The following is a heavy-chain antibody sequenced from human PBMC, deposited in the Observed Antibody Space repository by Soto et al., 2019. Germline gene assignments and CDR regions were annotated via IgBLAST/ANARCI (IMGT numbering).Heavy chain of an antibody. D-gene: IGHD2-15*01. Sequence: ASVKVSCKTSGYTFNAYGITWVRQAPGQGLEWLGWISGYNGYTTYAQKFQGRVTMTTDTSTGTAYVELSNLRSDDTAVFYCVRVPLPNCSGGISWFSFDYWGQGALVTVSS. J-gene: IGHJ4*02. CDR3: VRVPLPNCSGGISWFSFDY. CDR1: GYTFNAYG. CDR2: ISGYNGYT. V-gene: IGHV1-18*01.